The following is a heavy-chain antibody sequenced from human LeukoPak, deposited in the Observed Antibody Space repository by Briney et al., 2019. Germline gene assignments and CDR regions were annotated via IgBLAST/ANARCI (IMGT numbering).Heavy chain of an antibody. Sequence: SETLSLTCSVSGGSINSNSHHWDWIRQAPGKGLERIGNIYCSGTTSYNPSLKSRVTISVDTSKNQFSLRLSSVTAADTAVYYCARRGDILTDYAFDYWGQGTLVTVSS. D-gene: IGHD3-9*01. CDR2: IYCSGTT. V-gene: IGHV4-39*01. CDR3: ARRGDILTDYAFDY. J-gene: IGHJ4*02. CDR1: GGSINSNSHH.